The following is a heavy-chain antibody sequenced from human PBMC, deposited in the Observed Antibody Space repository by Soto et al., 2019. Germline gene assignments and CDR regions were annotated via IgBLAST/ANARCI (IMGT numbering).Heavy chain of an antibody. CDR1: GYSFAGYW. Sequence: GESLKIPCKGSGYSFAGYWITWVRQKPGKGLEWMGRIDPSDSQTYYSPSFRGHVTISVTKSITTVFLQWSSLRASDTAMYYCARQIYDSDTGPNFQYYFDSWGQGTPVTVSS. D-gene: IGHD3-22*01. CDR2: IDPSDSQT. V-gene: IGHV5-10-1*01. J-gene: IGHJ4*02. CDR3: ARQIYDSDTGPNFQYYFDS.